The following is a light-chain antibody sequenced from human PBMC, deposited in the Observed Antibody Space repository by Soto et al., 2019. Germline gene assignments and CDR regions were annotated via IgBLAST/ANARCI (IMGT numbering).Light chain of an antibody. Sequence: EIVLTQSPGTLSLSPGERATLSCRASQSVSSSYLAWYQQKAGQTPRFLIYGASNRATGIPDRFSGSGSGTDFTLTINRLEPEDFAVYYCQQYGSSPLTFGGGTKV. J-gene: IGKJ4*01. CDR2: GAS. CDR3: QQYGSSPLT. V-gene: IGKV3-20*01. CDR1: QSVSSSY.